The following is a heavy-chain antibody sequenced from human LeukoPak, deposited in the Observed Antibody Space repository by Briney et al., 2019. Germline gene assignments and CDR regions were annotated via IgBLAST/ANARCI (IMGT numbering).Heavy chain of an antibody. CDR3: ASSHDSSGND. Sequence: GGSLRFSCVASGFSFSSYWMAWVRQAPGKGLEWVANIKYDGSHKYYVDSVKGRFTISRDNAKNSVYLQMNSLRVDDTAVYFCASSHDSSGNDWGQGTMVTVSS. V-gene: IGHV3-7*01. CDR1: GFSFSSYW. D-gene: IGHD3-22*01. CDR2: IKYDGSHK. J-gene: IGHJ4*02.